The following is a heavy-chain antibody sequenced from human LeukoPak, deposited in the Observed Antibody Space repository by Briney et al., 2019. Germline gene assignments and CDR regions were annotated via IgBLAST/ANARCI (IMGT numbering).Heavy chain of an antibody. D-gene: IGHD3-3*01. CDR3: ARGGLTIFGVVNYMDV. CDR2: ISSSSSTI. V-gene: IGHV3-48*04. J-gene: IGHJ6*03. CDR1: GFTFSSYS. Sequence: QSGGSLRLSCAASGFTFSSYSMNWVRQAPGKGLEWVSYISSSSSTIYYADSVKGRSTISRDNAKNSLYLQMNSLRAEDTALYYCARGGLTIFGVVNYMDVWGKGTTVTVSS.